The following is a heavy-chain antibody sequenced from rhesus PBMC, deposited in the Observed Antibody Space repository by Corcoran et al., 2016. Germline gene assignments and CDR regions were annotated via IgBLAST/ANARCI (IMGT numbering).Heavy chain of an antibody. V-gene: IGHV4-147*01. Sequence: QVQLQESGPGLVKPSETLSLTCAVSGGSFSSYWWSWFRQPPGKGLGWIWYIYGGSGITSYKPSLKRRVTISKDTSKNQFSRKLSSVTAADTAGYYCARGAAANYGLDSWGQGVVVTVSS. D-gene: IGHD6-43*01. CDR3: ARGAAANYGLDS. CDR1: GGSFSSYW. CDR2: IYGGSGIT. J-gene: IGHJ6*01.